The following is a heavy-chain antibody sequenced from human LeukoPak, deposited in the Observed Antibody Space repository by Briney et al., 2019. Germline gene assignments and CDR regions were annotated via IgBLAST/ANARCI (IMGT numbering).Heavy chain of an antibody. CDR3: ARHVIAAAGIRAGFDP. Sequence: PSETLSLTCAVYGGSFSGYYWSWIRQPPGKGLEWIGEINHSGSTNYNPSLKSRVTISVDTSKNQFSLKLSSVTAADTAVYYCARHVIAAAGIRAGFDPWGQGTLVTVSS. CDR2: INHSGST. V-gene: IGHV4-34*01. CDR1: GGSFSGYY. D-gene: IGHD6-13*01. J-gene: IGHJ5*02.